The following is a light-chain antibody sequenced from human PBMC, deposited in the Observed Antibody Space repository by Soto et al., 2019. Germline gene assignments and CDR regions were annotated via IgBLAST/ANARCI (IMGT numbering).Light chain of an antibody. CDR1: QIITRL. Sequence: DIQMTQSPSTLSASVGDRVTMTCRARQIITRLMACSQQKPCKAPKLLIYDASTLESGVPSRFRGSRSGPEFTLTIRSLQHAEFATYYCQQYMSYSWTFGQGTTVEIK. CDR3: QQYMSYSWT. CDR2: DAS. V-gene: IGKV1-5*01. J-gene: IGKJ1*01.